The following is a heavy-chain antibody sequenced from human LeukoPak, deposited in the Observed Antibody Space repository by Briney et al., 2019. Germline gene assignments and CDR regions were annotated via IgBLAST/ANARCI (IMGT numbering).Heavy chain of an antibody. V-gene: IGHV1-3*01. Sequence: ASVKVSCKASGYTFITYAIHWVRQAPGQRLEWMGWINVGNGDTKYSLKFQGRVTITRDTSASTAYVELSSLRSEDTAVYYCARESPQRSGYSYPHWGQGTLVTVSS. CDR3: ARESPQRSGYSYPH. D-gene: IGHD5-18*01. J-gene: IGHJ4*02. CDR2: INVGNGDT. CDR1: GYTFITYA.